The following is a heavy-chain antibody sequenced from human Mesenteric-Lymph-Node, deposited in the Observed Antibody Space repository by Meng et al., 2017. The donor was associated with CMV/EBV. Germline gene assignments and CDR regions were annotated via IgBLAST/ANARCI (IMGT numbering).Heavy chain of an antibody. CDR1: GSVSSGSYY. J-gene: IGHJ4*02. D-gene: IGHD1-26*01. CDR2: IYSSGST. V-gene: IGHV4-61*01. CDR3: ARAPGVGPTGDSFDY. Sequence: GSVSSGSYYWSWLRQPPGKGLEWIGYIYSSGSTNYNPSLKGRVTISLDTSKNQLSLKLSSVTAADTAMYYCARAPGVGPTGDSFDYWGQGILVTVSS.